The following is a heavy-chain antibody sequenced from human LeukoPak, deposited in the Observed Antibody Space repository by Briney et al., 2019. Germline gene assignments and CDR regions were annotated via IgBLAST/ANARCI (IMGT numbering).Heavy chain of an antibody. CDR2: LHHSGIT. CDR1: IYSISSGYC. V-gene: IGHV4-38-2*01. CDR3: ARHVNQLVTDFGPMGYFDY. D-gene: IGHD3-3*01. J-gene: IGHJ4*01. Sequence: SETLSLXCAVSIYSISSGYCWGWIRQSPGRGLEWIGTLHHSGITYYNPSLKSRVTISVDTSKNQFSLNLSSVTAADTAVYYCARHVNQLVTDFGPMGYFDYWGHGTLVTVSS.